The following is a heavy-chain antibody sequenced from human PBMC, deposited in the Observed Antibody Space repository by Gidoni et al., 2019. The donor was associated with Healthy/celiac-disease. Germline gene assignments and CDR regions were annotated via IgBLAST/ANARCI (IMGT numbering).Heavy chain of an antibody. CDR3: ARDNSPLRYFDWLLPSYYGMDV. D-gene: IGHD3-9*01. CDR1: GFTFSSSA. CDR2: ISYDGSNK. Sequence: QVPLVESGGGVVQPGRSLRLSCAASGFTFSSSAMHWVRQAPGKGLEWVAVISYDGSNKYYADSVKGRFTISRDNSKNTLYLQMNSLRAEDTAVYYCARDNSPLRYFDWLLPSYYGMDVWGQGTTVTVSS. V-gene: IGHV3-30-3*01. J-gene: IGHJ6*02.